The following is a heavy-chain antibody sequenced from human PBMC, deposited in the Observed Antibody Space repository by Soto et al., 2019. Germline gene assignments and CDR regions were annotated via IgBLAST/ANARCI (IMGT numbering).Heavy chain of an antibody. D-gene: IGHD5-12*01. CDR2: ISAYNGDT. V-gene: IGHV1-18*01. Sequence: ASVKVSCKASGYTFTNHGISWVRQAPGQGLEWMGWISAYNGDTKYAQKLQGRVTMTTDTSTSTAHMELRSLRSDDTAVYYCARDPSNTSGYHQLFAYWGQGTLVTVSS. J-gene: IGHJ4*02. CDR3: ARDPSNTSGYHQLFAY. CDR1: GYTFTNHG.